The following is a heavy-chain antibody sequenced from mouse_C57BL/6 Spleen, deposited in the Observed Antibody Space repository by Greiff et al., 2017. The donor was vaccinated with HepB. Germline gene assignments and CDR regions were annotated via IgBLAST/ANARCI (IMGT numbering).Heavy chain of an antibody. Sequence: VQLQQSGPELVKPGDSVKISCKASGYSFTGYFMNWVMQSHGKSLEWIGRINPYNGDTFYNQKFKGKATLTVDKSSSTAHMELRSLTSEDSAVYYCARGDYSNPYYAMDYWGQGTSVTVSS. D-gene: IGHD2-5*01. V-gene: IGHV1-20*01. CDR3: ARGDYSNPYYAMDY. CDR2: INPYNGDT. J-gene: IGHJ4*01. CDR1: GYSFTGYF.